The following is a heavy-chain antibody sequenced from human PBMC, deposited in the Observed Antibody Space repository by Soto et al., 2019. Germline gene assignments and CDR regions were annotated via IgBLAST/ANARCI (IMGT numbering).Heavy chain of an antibody. CDR1: GFTFSRVS. CDR2: ISSGGSDT. V-gene: IGHV3-21*01. CDR3: ARVAY. Sequence: PGESLKISCEASGFTFSRVSMSWVRQVPGKGLEWVASISSGGSDTWYADSVKGRFIISRDNAQNSLFLQMNTLRPEDTAMYYCARVAYWGPGTQVTVSS. J-gene: IGHJ4*02.